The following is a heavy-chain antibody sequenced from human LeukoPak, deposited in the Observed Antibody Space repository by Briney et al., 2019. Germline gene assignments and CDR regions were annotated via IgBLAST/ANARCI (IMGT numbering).Heavy chain of an antibody. CDR2: IIPIFGTA. Sequence: ASVKVSCKASGGTFSSYAISWVRQAPGQGLEWMGGIIPIFGTANYAQKFQGRVTITADESTSTAYMELSSLRSEDTAVYYCARAPENLYYYYYGMDVWGQGTTVTVSS. CDR1: GGTFSSYA. J-gene: IGHJ6*02. V-gene: IGHV1-69*01. CDR3: ARAPENLYYYYYGMDV.